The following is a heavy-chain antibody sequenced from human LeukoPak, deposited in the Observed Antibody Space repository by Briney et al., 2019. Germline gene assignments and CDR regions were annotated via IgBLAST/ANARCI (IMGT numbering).Heavy chain of an antibody. CDR1: GFTFSSYS. D-gene: IGHD1-26*01. Sequence: GGSLRLSCAASGFTFSSYSMNWVRQAPGKGLEWVSSISSSSSYMYYADSVKGRFTISRDNAKNSLYLQMNSLRAEDTAVYYCARVAVGATFDYWGQGTLVTVSS. J-gene: IGHJ4*02. CDR2: ISSSSSYM. V-gene: IGHV3-21*01. CDR3: ARVAVGATFDY.